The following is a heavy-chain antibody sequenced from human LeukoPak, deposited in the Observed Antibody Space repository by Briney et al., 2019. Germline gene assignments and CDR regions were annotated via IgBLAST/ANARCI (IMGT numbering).Heavy chain of an antibody. CDR3: ANSSSSLVAYYYYMDV. Sequence: GGSLRLSCSASGVAFNSYAMHWVRQAPGKGLEGVAVIWYDGSSKYYAESVKGRFTISRDNSKNMLYLLMDSLRAEDTALYSCANSSSSLVAYYYYMDVWGKGTTVTVSS. CDR1: GVAFNSYA. V-gene: IGHV3-33*06. CDR2: IWYDGSSK. J-gene: IGHJ6*03.